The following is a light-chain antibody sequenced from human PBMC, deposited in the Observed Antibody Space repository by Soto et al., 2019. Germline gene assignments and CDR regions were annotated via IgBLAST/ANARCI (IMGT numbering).Light chain of an antibody. CDR2: SHN. CDR3: VTGDDSLNGVV. V-gene: IGLV1-44*01. Sequence: QSVLTQPPSASGTPGQRVTISCSGNSSNIGSNTVNWYQHLPGTAPKLLIYSHNQRPSAVPDRFSGSRSGTSASLVSSGLQAADEDDYYCVTGDDSLNGVVFGGGTKLTVL. CDR1: SSNIGSNT. J-gene: IGLJ2*01.